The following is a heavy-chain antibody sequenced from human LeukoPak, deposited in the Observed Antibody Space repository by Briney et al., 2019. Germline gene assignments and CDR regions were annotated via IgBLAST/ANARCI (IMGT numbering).Heavy chain of an antibody. CDR3: ARERELLDAFDI. Sequence: GGSLRLSCAASGFIFSSYSMNWVRQAPGKGLEWVSYISSSSSSTIYYADSVKGRFTISRDNAKNSLYLQMNSLRAEDTAVYYCARERELLDAFDIWGQGTMVTVSS. CDR2: ISSSSSSTI. J-gene: IGHJ3*02. V-gene: IGHV3-48*01. D-gene: IGHD1-26*01. CDR1: GFIFSSYS.